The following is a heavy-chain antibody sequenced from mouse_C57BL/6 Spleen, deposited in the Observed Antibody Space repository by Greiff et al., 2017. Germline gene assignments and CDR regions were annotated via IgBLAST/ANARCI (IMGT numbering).Heavy chain of an antibody. J-gene: IGHJ1*03. V-gene: IGHV1-22*01. D-gene: IGHD2-4*01. CDR2: INPNNGGT. CDR3: ASYDYDWYFDV. CDR1: GYTFTDYN. Sequence: EVKVVESGPELVKPGASVKMSCKASGYTFTDYNMTWVKQSHGKSLEWIGYINPNNGGTSYNQKFKGKATLTVNKSSSTAYMDLRSLTSEDSAVYYCASYDYDWYFDVWGTGTTVTVSS.